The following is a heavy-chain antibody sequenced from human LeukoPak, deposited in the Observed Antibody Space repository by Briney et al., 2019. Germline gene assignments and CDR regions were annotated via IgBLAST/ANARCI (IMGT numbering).Heavy chain of an antibody. D-gene: IGHD6-6*01. CDR2: IYIRGST. J-gene: IGHJ5*02. Sequence: SETLSLTCTVSGGSISSYYWSWIRQPAGKGLEWIGRIYIRGSTNYNPSLKSRVTMSLDTSKNQFSLKLRSVTAADTAVYYCARHRYSSSSLNWFDPWGQGTLVTVSS. CDR3: ARHRYSSSSLNWFDP. V-gene: IGHV4-4*07. CDR1: GGSISSYY.